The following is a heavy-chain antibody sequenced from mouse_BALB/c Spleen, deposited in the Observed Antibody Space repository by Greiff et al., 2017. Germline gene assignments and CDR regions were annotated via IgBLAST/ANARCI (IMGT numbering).Heavy chain of an antibody. CDR1: GYTFTSYR. CDR3: TNRYFDV. J-gene: IGHJ1*01. V-gene: IGHV1-69*02. CDR2: IYPSDSYT. Sequence: QVQLQQPGAELVRPGASVKLSCKASGYTFTSYRINWVKQRPGQGLEWIGNIYPSDSYTNYNQKFKDKATLTVDKSSSTAYMQLSSPTSEDSAVYYCTNRYFDVWGAGTTVTVSS.